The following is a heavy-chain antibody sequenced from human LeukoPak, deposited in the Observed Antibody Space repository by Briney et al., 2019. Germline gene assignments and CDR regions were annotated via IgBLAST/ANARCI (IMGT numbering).Heavy chain of an antibody. D-gene: IGHD6-19*01. V-gene: IGHV4-30-4*08. CDR1: GGSISSGDYY. CDR3: ARDQWLFPDY. J-gene: IGHJ4*02. CDR2: IYYSGST. Sequence: SETLSLTCTVSGGSISSGDYYWSWIRQPPGKGLEWIGYIYYSGSTYYNPPLKSRVTISVDTSKNQFSLKLSSVTAADTAVYYCARDQWLFPDYWGQGTLVTVSS.